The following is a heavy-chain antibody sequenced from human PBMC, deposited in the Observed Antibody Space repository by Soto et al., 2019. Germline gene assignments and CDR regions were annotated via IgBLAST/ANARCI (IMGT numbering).Heavy chain of an antibody. CDR3: ARTLVSTGESYYFDY. V-gene: IGHV1-18*04. D-gene: IGHD7-27*01. J-gene: IGHJ4*02. CDR2: ISAYNGNT. Sequence: PAASVKVSCKASGYTFTSYGISWVRQAPGQGLEWMGWISAYNGNTNYAQKLQGRVTMTTDTSTSTAYMELRSLRSDDTAVYYCARTLVSTGESYYFDYWGQGTLVTVSS. CDR1: GYTFTSYG.